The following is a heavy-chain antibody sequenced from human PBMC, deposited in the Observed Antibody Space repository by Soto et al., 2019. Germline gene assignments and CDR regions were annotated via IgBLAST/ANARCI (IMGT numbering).Heavy chain of an antibody. D-gene: IGHD3-3*01. V-gene: IGHV1-3*01. CDR2: INAGSGYT. J-gene: IGHJ4*02. CDR1: GYTFTTFA. CDR3: ARDRVSLAMFGVPVGVFKN. Sequence: VKVSCKASGYTFTTFAMHWVRQAPGQRPEWLGWINAGSGYTKYSQNFQDRVTISSDTSASTAYMELSSLRSGDTAIYYCARDRVSLAMFGVPVGVFKNWGQGTLVTVSS.